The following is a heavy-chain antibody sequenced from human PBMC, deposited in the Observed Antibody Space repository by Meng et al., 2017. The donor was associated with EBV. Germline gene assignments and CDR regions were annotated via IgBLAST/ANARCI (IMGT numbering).Heavy chain of an antibody. CDR2: ISGSGGST. CDR3: AKLRGTLSTDYFDY. Sequence: LDVGGGVGQPGGCLGPPCAASGLTFVSYAMGWVRQAPGKGLGWVSAISGSGGSTYYVDSVKGRLTISRDNSKNTLYLQMNSLRAEDTAVYYCAKLRGTLSTDYFDYWGQGTLVTISS. V-gene: IGHV3-23*01. CDR1: GLTFVSYA. J-gene: IGHJ4*02. D-gene: IGHD3-16*01.